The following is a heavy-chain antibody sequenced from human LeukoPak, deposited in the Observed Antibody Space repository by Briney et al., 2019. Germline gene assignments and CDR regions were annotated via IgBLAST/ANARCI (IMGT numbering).Heavy chain of an antibody. CDR3: ARVEYYYGSGSYRVFDY. J-gene: IGHJ4*02. V-gene: IGHV3-21*01. CDR1: GFTFSSYS. CDR2: ISSSSSYI. D-gene: IGHD3-10*01. Sequence: PGGSPRLSCAASGFTFSSYSMNWVRQAPGKGLEWVSSISSSSSYIYYADSVKGRFTISRDNAKNPLYLQMNSLRAEDTAVYYCARVEYYYGSGSYRVFDYWGQGTLVTVSS.